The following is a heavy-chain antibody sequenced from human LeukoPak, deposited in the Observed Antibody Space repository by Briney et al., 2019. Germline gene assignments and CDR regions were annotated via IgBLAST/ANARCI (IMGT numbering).Heavy chain of an antibody. J-gene: IGHJ3*02. CDR3: AREPYDRSGYYFGAFDI. D-gene: IGHD3-22*01. CDR2: ISFDGSNK. CDR1: GFTFSSYA. V-gene: IGHV3-30-3*01. Sequence: PGRSLRLSCAASGFTFSSYALYWVRQAPGKGLDWVAVISFDGSNKYYADSVKGRFTISRDNSKKTLHLQMSSLRAEDTAVYYCAREPYDRSGYYFGAFDIWGQGTMVTVSS.